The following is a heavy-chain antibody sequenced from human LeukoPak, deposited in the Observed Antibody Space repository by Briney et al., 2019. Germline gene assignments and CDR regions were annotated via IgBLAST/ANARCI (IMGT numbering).Heavy chain of an antibody. Sequence: GSLRLSCAASGFTFSSYAMSWVRQAPGKGLEWVSAISGSGGSTYYADSVKGRFTISRDDSKNTLYLQMNSLRAEDTAVYYCAKSPHSSGWSPSFYGGRGTLVTVPS. D-gene: IGHD6-19*01. CDR2: ISGSGGST. CDR3: AKSPHSSGWSPSFY. CDR1: GFTFSSYA. V-gene: IGHV3-23*01. J-gene: IGHJ4*02.